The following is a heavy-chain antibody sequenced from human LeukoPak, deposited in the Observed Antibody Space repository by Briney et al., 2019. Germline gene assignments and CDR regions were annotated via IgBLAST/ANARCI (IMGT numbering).Heavy chain of an antibody. CDR3: ARRASEVLWWHP. CDR1: GGSFSGYY. CDR2: INHSGST. J-gene: IGHJ5*02. V-gene: IGHV4-34*01. Sequence: PSETLSLTCAVYGGSFSGYYWSWIRQPPGKGLEWIGEINHSGSTYYNPSLKSRVTISVDTSKNQFSLKLSSVTAADTAVYYCARRASEVLWWHPWGQGTLVTVSS. D-gene: IGHD2-21*01.